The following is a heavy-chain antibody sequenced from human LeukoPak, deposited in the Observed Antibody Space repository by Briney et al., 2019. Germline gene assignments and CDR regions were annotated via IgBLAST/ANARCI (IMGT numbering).Heavy chain of an antibody. J-gene: IGHJ5*02. D-gene: IGHD3-10*01. V-gene: IGHV3-20*01. CDR1: GFTFDDYG. Sequence: GGSLRLSCAASGFTFDDYGMSWVRQAPGKGLEWVSGINWNGGSTGYADSVKGRFTISRDNAKNSLYLQMNSLRAEDTALYHCARAGYYYGSGTIPNRFDPWGQGTLVTVSS. CDR2: INWNGGST. CDR3: ARAGYYYGSGTIPNRFDP.